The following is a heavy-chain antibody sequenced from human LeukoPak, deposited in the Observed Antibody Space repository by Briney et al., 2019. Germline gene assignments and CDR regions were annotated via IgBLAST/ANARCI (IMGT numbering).Heavy chain of an antibody. D-gene: IGHD4-23*01. CDR2: ISYDGSNK. J-gene: IGHJ4*02. V-gene: IGHV3-30*18. CDR1: GFTFSSYG. CDR3: AKRSDYGDNGNYFDY. Sequence: PGGSLRLSCAASGFTFSSYGMHWVRQAPGKGLEWVAVISYDGSNKYYADSVKGRFTISRDNSKNTLYLQLNSLRAEDTAVYYCAKRSDYGDNGNYFDYWGQGTPVTVSS.